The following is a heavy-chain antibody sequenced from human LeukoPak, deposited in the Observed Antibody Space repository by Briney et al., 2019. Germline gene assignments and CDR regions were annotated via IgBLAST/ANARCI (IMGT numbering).Heavy chain of an antibody. CDR3: GRLFDS. CDR1: GGAIISDNCY. V-gene: IGHV4-39*01. Sequence: SETLSLTCTVSGGAIISDNCYWGGLRPPPGKGLVGVGCINYSGTTNSSPFLRSLFRISVDTSRAQSFLKFNSVSAADTAVYYCGRLFDSWGQGILVTVSS. J-gene: IGHJ4*02. CDR2: INYSGTT.